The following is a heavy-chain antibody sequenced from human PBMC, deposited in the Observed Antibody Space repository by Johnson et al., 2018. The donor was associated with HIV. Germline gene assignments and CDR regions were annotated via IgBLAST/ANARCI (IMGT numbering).Heavy chain of an antibody. V-gene: IGHV3-30*02. CDR1: GFTFSRYD. CDR2: IKQDGNDK. CDR3: AKDKFMFLENPVDAFDV. J-gene: IGHJ3*01. Sequence: QVQLVESGGGLVQPGGSLRLSCAASGFTFSRYDMHWVRQATGKGLEWVANIKQDGNDKYYADSVKGLSTISRDNSNNTLYLQMNSLRPEDTAMYYCAKDKFMFLENPVDAFDVWGLGTMVTFSS. D-gene: IGHD3-3*01.